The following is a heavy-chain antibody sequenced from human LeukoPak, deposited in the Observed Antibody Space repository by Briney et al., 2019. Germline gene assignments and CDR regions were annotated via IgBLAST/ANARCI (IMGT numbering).Heavy chain of an antibody. CDR2: ISYTGST. V-gene: IGHV4-39*01. CDR1: GASISSTSYQ. Sequence: NPSETLSLTCTVSGASISSTSYQWGWIRQPPGKGLEWIGSISYTGSTYYNPSLKSRVTMSVDTSKKQFSLKLSSVTAADTDVYYCARLSLWYCSGDTCYDYWGQGTLVTVSS. J-gene: IGHJ4*02. CDR3: ARLSLWYCSGDTCYDY. D-gene: IGHD2-15*01.